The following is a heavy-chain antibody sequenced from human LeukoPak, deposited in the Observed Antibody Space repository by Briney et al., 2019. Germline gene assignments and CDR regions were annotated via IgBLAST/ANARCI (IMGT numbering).Heavy chain of an antibody. Sequence: GGSLRLSCAASGFTFSDYYMSWIRQAPGKGLEWVSYISSSGSTIYYADSVKGRFTISRDNAKNSLYLQMSSLRAEDTAVYYCARGLHNWNDEAYNWFDPWGQGTLVTVSS. CDR1: GFTFSDYY. J-gene: IGHJ5*02. CDR2: ISSSGSTI. CDR3: ARGLHNWNDEAYNWFDP. D-gene: IGHD1-20*01. V-gene: IGHV3-11*01.